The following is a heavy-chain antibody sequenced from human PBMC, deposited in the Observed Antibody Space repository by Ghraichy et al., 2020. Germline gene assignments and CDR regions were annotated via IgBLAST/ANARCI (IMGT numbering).Heavy chain of an antibody. CDR2: FDPEDGET. Sequence: VKVSCKVSGYTLTELSMHWVRQAPGKGLEWMGGFDPEDGETIYAQKFQGRVTMTEDTSTDTAYMELSSLRSEDTAVYYCASYDSSAPTPLGSPDYWGQGTLVTVSS. D-gene: IGHD3-22*01. V-gene: IGHV1-24*01. CDR1: GYTLTELS. J-gene: IGHJ4*02. CDR3: ASYDSSAPTPLGSPDY.